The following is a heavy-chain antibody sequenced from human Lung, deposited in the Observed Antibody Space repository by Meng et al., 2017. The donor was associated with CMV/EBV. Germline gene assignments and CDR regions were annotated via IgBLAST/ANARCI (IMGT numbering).Heavy chain of an antibody. V-gene: IGHV1-18*04. CDR1: GYTFTNYY. CDR2: INAYNGDT. D-gene: IGHD1-26*01. Sequence: QVQLLEAGPEVEKPWASVKVSCKASGYTFTNYYMHWVRQAPGQGLEWMGWINAYNGDTNYAQTLQGRVTMTTDTSTSTAYMELRSLRSDDTAVYYCARVEVGITSGDYWGQGTLVTVSS. CDR3: ARVEVGITSGDY. J-gene: IGHJ4*02.